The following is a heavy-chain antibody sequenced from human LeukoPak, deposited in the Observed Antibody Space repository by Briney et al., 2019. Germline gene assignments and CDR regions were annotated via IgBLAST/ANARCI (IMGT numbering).Heavy chain of an antibody. J-gene: IGHJ4*02. CDR2: ISYDGSNK. Sequence: GGSLRLSCAASGFTFSSYAMHWVRQAPGKGLEWVAVISYDGSNKYYADSVKGRFTISRDNSKNTLYLQMNSLRAEDTAVYYCARDLTATVSEPHLSHWGQGTLVTVSS. D-gene: IGHD5-18*01. CDR3: ARDLTATVSEPHLSH. CDR1: GFTFSSYA. V-gene: IGHV3-30-3*01.